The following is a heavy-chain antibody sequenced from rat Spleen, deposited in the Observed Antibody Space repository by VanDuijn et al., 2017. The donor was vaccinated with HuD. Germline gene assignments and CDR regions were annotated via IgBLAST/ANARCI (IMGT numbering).Heavy chain of an antibody. J-gene: IGHJ2*01. V-gene: IGHV5-29*01. D-gene: IGHD2-5*01. CDR3: ARYRDTYDHVGIFDY. CDR1: GFTFSDYY. CDR2: ISYDGSST. Sequence: EVQLVESDGGLVQPGRSLKLSCAASGFTFSDYYMAWVRQAPTKGLEWVATISYDGSSTYYLDSGRGLFTISRDNVESIVYLQMNSLKSEDTATYYCARYRDTYDHVGIFDYWGQGVMVTVSS.